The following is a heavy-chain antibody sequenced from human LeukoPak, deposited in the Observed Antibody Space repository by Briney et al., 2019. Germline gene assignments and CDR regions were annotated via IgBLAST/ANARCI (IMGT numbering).Heavy chain of an antibody. CDR1: GFTFSSYA. CDR2: ISGSGGST. V-gene: IGHV3-23*01. J-gene: IGHJ5*02. CDR3: AKDRVYGRFLEWLPGWFDP. Sequence: PGGSLRLSCAASGFTFSSYAMSWVRQAPGKGLEWVSAISGSGGSTYYADSVKGRFTISRDNSKNTLYLQMNSLRAEDTAVYYCAKDRVYGRFLEWLPGWFDPWGQGTLVTVSS. D-gene: IGHD3-3*01.